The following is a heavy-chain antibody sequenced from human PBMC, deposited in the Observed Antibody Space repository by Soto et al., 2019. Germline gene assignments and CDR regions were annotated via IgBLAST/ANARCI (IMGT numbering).Heavy chain of an antibody. J-gene: IGHJ4*02. CDR1: GYTFTSYA. CDR2: INAGNGNT. CDR3: ARSIVVVTALDY. Sequence: QVQLVQSGAEEKKPGASVKVSCKASGYTFTSYAMHWVRQAPGQRLEWMGWINAGNGNTKYSQKCQGRVTITRDTSASTAYMELSSLRSEGTAVYYCARSIVVVTALDYWGQGTLVTVSS. D-gene: IGHD2-21*02. V-gene: IGHV1-3*05.